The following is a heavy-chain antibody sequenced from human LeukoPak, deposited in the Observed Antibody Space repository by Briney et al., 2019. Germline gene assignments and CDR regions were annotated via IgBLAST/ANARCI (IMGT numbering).Heavy chain of an antibody. CDR1: GGSISSSSYY. V-gene: IGHV4-39*01. Sequence: SETLSLTCTVSGGSISSSSYYWGWIRQPPGKGLEWIGSTYYSGSTYYNPSLKSRVTISVDTSKNQFSLKLSSVTAADTAVYYCARQGVVVPAAMSDYWGQGTLVTVSS. D-gene: IGHD2-2*01. J-gene: IGHJ4*02. CDR3: ARQGVVVPAAMSDY. CDR2: TYYSGST.